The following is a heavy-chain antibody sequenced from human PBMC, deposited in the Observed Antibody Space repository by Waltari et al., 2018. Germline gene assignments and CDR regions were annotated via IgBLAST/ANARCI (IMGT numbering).Heavy chain of an antibody. V-gene: IGHV1-2*04. CDR3: ARSKTVAAGRLDFDY. J-gene: IGHJ4*02. CDR2: INPNSGGT. Sequence: QVQLVQSGAEVKKPGASVKVSCKASGYTFTGSYMHWVRQAPGQGLEWMGWINPNSGGTNYAQKFQGWVTMTRDTSISTAYMELSRLRSDDTAVYYCARSKTVAAGRLDFDYWGQGTLVTVSS. CDR1: GYTFTGSY. D-gene: IGHD6-13*01.